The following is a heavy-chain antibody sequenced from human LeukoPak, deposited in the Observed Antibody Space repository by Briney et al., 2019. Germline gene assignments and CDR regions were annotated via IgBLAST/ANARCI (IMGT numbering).Heavy chain of an antibody. D-gene: IGHD3-10*01. CDR3: AKDRWKTVVRGPDY. CDR1: GFTFTNYA. V-gene: IGHV3-23*01. Sequence: GGSLRLSCAASGFTFTNYAMNWVRQTPGKGLEWVSGITGSGGSTSYADSVKGRFTISRDNSKNTVYLQMNSLRAEDTAVYYCAKDRWKTVVRGPDYWGQGTLVTVSS. CDR2: ITGSGGST. J-gene: IGHJ4*02.